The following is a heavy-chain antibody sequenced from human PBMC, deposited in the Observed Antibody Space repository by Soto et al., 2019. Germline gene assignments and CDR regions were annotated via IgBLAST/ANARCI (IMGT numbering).Heavy chain of an antibody. J-gene: IGHJ6*02. CDR3: AVGASAAATWYSHGMDV. Sequence: QVELVQSGAEVKKPGSLVKVSCKASGDTFSRYSTSWVRQAPGQGLEWMGGIFAGFGTATYAQKFHGRVLIIADGSTTTAYTELTSLTYEDTAVYYCAVGASAAATWYSHGMDVWGQGTTGTVSS. CDR1: GDTFSRYS. D-gene: IGHD1-26*01. V-gene: IGHV1-69*12. CDR2: IFAGFGTA.